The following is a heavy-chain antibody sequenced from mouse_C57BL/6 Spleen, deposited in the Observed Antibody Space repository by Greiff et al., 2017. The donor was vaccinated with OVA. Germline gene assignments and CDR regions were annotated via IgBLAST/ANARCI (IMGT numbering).Heavy chain of an antibody. CDR3: AREKGSSPAWFAY. Sequence: QVQLQQPGAELVKPGASVKMSCKASGYTFTSYWITWVKQRPGQGLEWIGDIYPGSGSTNYNEKFKSKATLTVDTSSSTAYMQLSSLTSEDSAVYYCAREKGSSPAWFAYWGQGTLVTVS. CDR2: IYPGSGST. CDR1: GYTFTSYW. D-gene: IGHD1-1*01. V-gene: IGHV1-55*01. J-gene: IGHJ3*01.